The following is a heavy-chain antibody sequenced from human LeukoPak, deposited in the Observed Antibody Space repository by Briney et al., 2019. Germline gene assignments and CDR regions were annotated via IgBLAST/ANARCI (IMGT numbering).Heavy chain of an antibody. CDR2: INHSGST. J-gene: IGHJ4*02. V-gene: IGHV4-34*01. CDR1: GGSFNGYY. Sequence: PSETLSLTCAVYGGSFNGYYWTWIRQPPGKGLEWIGGINHSGSTNYNPSLKSRVTISVDTSKNQFSLRLSSVTAADAAVYYCARDVSSRPQSLWGQGTLVTVSS. D-gene: IGHD6-13*01. CDR3: ARDVSSRPQSL.